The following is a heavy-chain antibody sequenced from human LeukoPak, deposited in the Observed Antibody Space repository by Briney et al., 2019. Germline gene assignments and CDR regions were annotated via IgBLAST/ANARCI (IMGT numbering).Heavy chain of an antibody. V-gene: IGHV3-23*01. J-gene: IGHJ4*02. D-gene: IGHD3-22*01. Sequence: GGSLRLSCAASGFTFSSYAMSWVREAPGKGLEWGSAISGSGGSTYYADSVKGRFTISRDNSKNTLYLQMNSLRAEDTAVYYCAKDRIVVSYYFDYWGQGTLVTVSS. CDR1: GFTFSSYA. CDR2: ISGSGGST. CDR3: AKDRIVVSYYFDY.